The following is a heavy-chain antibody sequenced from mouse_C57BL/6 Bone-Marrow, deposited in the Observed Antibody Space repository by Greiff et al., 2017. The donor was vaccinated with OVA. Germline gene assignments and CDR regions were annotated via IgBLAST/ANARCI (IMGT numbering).Heavy chain of an antibody. Sequence: VQLQQSGAELVKPGASVKLSCKASGYTFTSYWMQWVKQRPGQGLEWIGEIDPSDSYTNYNQKFKGKATLTVDTSSSTAYMQLSSLTSEDSAVYYCARKVPLRSDYWGQGTTLTVSS. D-gene: IGHD1-1*01. CDR1: GYTFTSYW. V-gene: IGHV1-50*01. J-gene: IGHJ2*01. CDR3: ARKVPLRSDY. CDR2: IDPSDSYT.